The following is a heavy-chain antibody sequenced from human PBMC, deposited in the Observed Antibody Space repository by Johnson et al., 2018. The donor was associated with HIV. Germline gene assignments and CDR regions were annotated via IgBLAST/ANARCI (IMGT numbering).Heavy chain of an antibody. CDR2: ISYDGSNE. CDR1: GFTFSNHG. J-gene: IGHJ3*02. D-gene: IGHD3-22*01. V-gene: IGHV3-30*03. CDR3: ARDGYDTSGYYGAFDI. Sequence: QMLLVESGGGVVQPGRSLRLSCAASGFTFSNHGMHWVRQAPGKGLDWVAIISYDGSNEYYADSVKGRFTISRDNSKNILYLQMNNLRAEDTAVYYCARDGYDTSGYYGAFDIWGQGTMVTVSS.